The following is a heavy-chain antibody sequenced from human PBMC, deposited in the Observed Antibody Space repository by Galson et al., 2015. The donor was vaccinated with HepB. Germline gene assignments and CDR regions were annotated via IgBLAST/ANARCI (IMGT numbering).Heavy chain of an antibody. V-gene: IGHV3-7*03. J-gene: IGHJ4*02. D-gene: IGHD3-16*01. CDR3: ARERAVRTLGAFDY. Sequence: SLRLSCAASGFTFGSYSMSWVRQAPGKGLEWVANIKQAGGEKYYVDSVKGRFTISRDNAKNSLYLQMNSLRAEDTALYYCARERAVRTLGAFDYWGQGTLVTVSS. CDR2: IKQAGGEK. CDR1: GFTFGSYS.